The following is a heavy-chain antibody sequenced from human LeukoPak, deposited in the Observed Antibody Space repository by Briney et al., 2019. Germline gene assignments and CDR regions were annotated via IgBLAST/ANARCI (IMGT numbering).Heavy chain of an antibody. V-gene: IGHV1-2*06. CDR2: INPKRGGT. CDR3: ALLWFGELWTKDY. D-gene: IGHD3-10*01. CDR1: GYSFTGYY. Sequence: ASVKVSCKASGYSFTGYYMHWVRQAPGQGLEWMGRINPKRGGTNYAQKFQGRVTLTRVTSISTAHMELSRLTSDDTAVYYCALLWFGELWTKDYWGQGTLVTVSS. J-gene: IGHJ4*02.